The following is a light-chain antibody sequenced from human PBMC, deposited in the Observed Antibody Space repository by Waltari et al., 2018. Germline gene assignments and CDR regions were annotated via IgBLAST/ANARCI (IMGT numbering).Light chain of an antibody. Sequence: QSVLTQPPSVSAAPGQRVTIPCSGGSSNMGHNYVSWYRQFPGTAPKLLIYENNDPPSGIPGRFSGSRSGTSATLAITGLQAGDEADYYCGTWDSSLSGAVFGGGTHLTVL. CDR3: GTWDSSLSGAV. J-gene: IGLJ7*01. CDR2: ENN. V-gene: IGLV1-51*02. CDR1: SSNMGHNY.